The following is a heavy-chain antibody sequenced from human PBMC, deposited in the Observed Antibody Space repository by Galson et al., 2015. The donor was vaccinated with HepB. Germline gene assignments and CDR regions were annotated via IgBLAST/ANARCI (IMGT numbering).Heavy chain of an antibody. CDR2: VYWNYDK. D-gene: IGHD3-10*02. V-gene: IGHV2-5*01. CDR1: GFSLNTGGVG. Sequence: PALVKPTQTLTLTCTLSGFSLNTGGVGVGWIRQPPGKALEWLALVYWNYDKRYNPSLKSRVTITKDTSKNQVVLTMTNMDPVDTATYYCAYRQAPMYAFDFWGQGTMVTVSS. CDR3: AYRQAPMYAFDF. J-gene: IGHJ3*01.